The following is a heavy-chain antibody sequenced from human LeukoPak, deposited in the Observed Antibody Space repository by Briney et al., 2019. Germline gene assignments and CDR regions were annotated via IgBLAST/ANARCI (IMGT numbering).Heavy chain of an antibody. V-gene: IGHV3-66*01. D-gene: IGHD5-18*01. Sequence: PGGSLRLSCAASGXTVSNNYMTWVRQAPGKGLEGVSVKYSGGSTYYADCVKGRLTISRDNSKNTLHLQMNSLRAEDTAVYYCATDRTIQAPPTFDYWGQGTLVTVSS. CDR2: KYSGGST. J-gene: IGHJ4*02. CDR1: GXTVSNNY. CDR3: ATDRTIQAPPTFDY.